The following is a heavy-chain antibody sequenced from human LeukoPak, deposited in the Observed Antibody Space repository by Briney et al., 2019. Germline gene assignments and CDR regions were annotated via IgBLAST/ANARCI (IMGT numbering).Heavy chain of an antibody. V-gene: IGHV3-33*03. CDR2: VWFDESQH. CDR1: GFTFRNYG. Sequence: GGSLRLSCVASGFTFRNYGMHWVRQAPGKGLEWVAAVWFDESQHHYADSVKGRFTISRDNSHNTLLLQMNNLRPKDTAVYYCAKERGAYSDSSGYYLPDYWGQGALVTVSS. J-gene: IGHJ4*02. CDR3: AKERGAYSDSSGYYLPDY. D-gene: IGHD3-22*01.